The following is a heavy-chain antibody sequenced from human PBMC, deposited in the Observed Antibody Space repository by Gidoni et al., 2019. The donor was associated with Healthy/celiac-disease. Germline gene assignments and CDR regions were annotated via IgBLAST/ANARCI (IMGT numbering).Heavy chain of an antibody. CDR3: ARRGIAARPAKAYYFDY. D-gene: IGHD6-6*01. CDR2: IYYSGST. Sequence: QLQLQESGPGLVQPSETLSLTCTVSGGSISSSSYYWGCIRQHPGKGLDGIGSIYYSGSTYYNPSLKSLVTISVDTSKNQFSLKLSSVTAADTAVYYCARRGIAARPAKAYYFDYWGQGTLVTVSS. V-gene: IGHV4-39*01. J-gene: IGHJ4*02. CDR1: GGSISSSSYY.